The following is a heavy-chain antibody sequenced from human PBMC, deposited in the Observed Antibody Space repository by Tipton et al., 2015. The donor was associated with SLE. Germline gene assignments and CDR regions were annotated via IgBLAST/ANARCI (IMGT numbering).Heavy chain of an antibody. V-gene: IGHV4-61*02. CDR2: IHASGST. CDR3: ARVNRVAADVDF. D-gene: IGHD6-13*01. Sequence: TLSLTCTVSGVSVRRGSYSWSWIRQTAGKGLEWIGRIHASGSTNYNPSLESRVTISAASSENGFSLKLSSVIAADTAVYYCARVNRVAADVDFWGQGTLVAVSS. J-gene: IGHJ4*02. CDR1: GVSVRRGSYS.